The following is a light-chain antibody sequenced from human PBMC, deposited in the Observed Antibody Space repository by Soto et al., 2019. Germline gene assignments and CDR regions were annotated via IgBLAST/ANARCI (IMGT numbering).Light chain of an antibody. V-gene: IGLV1-40*01. CDR1: SSNIGAGYD. CDR3: QSYDSRLGYV. J-gene: IGLJ1*01. Sequence: QSVLTQPPSVSGAPGQRVTISCTGSSSNIGAGYDVHWYQQLPGTAPKLLIYGNSNRPSGVTDRYSGSKSGTSASLAITGIKDEDEADYYCQSYDSRLGYVFGTGTKLTVL. CDR2: GNS.